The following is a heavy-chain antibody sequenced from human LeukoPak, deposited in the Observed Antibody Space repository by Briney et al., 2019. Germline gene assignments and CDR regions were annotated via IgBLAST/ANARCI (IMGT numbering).Heavy chain of an antibody. Sequence: GGSLRLSCAASGFIFRNYPMHWVRQAPGKGLEWVAVVSYDGNNKYYADSVQGRFTISRDNAQNSLYLQMSSLRAGDTAVYYCARNVYNFDYWGQGTLVTVSS. CDR2: VSYDGNNK. CDR3: ARNVYNFDY. CDR1: GFIFRNYP. D-gene: IGHD3-10*02. J-gene: IGHJ4*02. V-gene: IGHV3-30*07.